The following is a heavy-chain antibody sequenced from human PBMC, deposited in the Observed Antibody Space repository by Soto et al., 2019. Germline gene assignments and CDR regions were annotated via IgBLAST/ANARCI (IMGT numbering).Heavy chain of an antibody. Sequence: QVQLVQSGAEVKKPGASVKVSCKASGYTFTSQNMNWVRQAPGQGLEWMGVINPSIGTTTYAQKFQGRVTMTSDTSTSSVYMEVSSLRSEDTAVYYCISTLGARFDYWGQGTLVTVSS. D-gene: IGHD1-26*01. V-gene: IGHV1-46*03. J-gene: IGHJ4*02. CDR1: GYTFTSQN. CDR2: INPSIGTT. CDR3: ISTLGARFDY.